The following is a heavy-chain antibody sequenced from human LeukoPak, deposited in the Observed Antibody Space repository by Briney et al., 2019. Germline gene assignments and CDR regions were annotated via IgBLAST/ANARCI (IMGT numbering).Heavy chain of an antibody. CDR1: GGSISSYY. D-gene: IGHD2-15*01. CDR2: IYYSGST. Sequence: SETLSLTCTVSGGSISSYYWSWIRQPPGKGLEWIGYIYYSGSTNYNPSLKSRVTISVDTSKNQFSLKLSSVTAADTAVYYCARVGRVVVAATDSDYYYYGMDVWGQGTTVTVSS. CDR3: ARVGRVVVAATDSDYYYYGMDV. V-gene: IGHV4-59*01. J-gene: IGHJ6*02.